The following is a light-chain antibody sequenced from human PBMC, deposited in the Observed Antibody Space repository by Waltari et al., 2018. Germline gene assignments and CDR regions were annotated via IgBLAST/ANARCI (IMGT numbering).Light chain of an antibody. Sequence: EIVMTQSPATLSVSPGERVTLSCRASQSVSSNLAWYQPKRGQAPRLLIYGASTRVTGIPARFSGSGSGTEFTLTISSLQSEDFAVYFCQQYDSWLLYTFGQGTNLEIK. CDR1: QSVSSN. J-gene: IGKJ2*01. CDR3: QQYDSWLLYT. V-gene: IGKV3-15*01. CDR2: GAS.